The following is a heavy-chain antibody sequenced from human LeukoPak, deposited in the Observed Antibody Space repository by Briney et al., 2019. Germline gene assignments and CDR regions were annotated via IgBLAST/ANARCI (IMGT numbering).Heavy chain of an antibody. CDR3: ARSGYSSSWFFDY. J-gene: IGHJ4*02. D-gene: IGHD6-13*01. CDR1: GGSISSGSYY. Sequence: SETLSLTCTVSGGSISSGSYYWSWIRQPAGKGLEWIGRIYTSGSTNYNPSLKSRVTISVDTSKNQFSLKLSSVTAADTAVYYCARSGYSSSWFFDYWGQGTLVTVSS. V-gene: IGHV4-61*02. CDR2: IYTSGST.